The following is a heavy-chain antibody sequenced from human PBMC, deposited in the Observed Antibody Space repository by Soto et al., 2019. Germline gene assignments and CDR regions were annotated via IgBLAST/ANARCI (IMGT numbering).Heavy chain of an antibody. CDR3: ARERYQVISDGMDV. J-gene: IGHJ6*02. Sequence: ASVKVSCKASGYTFTGYYIHWVREAPGQGLEWMGWINPQTGGTSYAQKFQGRVTLSRDTSINTAYLELSRLTFDDAAVYFCARERYQVISDGMDVWGQGTTVTDS. D-gene: IGHD2-2*01. CDR1: GYTFTGYY. CDR2: INPQTGGT. V-gene: IGHV1-2*02.